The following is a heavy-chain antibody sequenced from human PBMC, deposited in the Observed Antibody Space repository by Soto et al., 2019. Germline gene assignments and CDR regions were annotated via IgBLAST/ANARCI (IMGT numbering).Heavy chain of an antibody. CDR2: IIPIFGTA. V-gene: IGHV1-69*13. CDR1: GGTFSSYA. D-gene: IGHD1-26*01. Sequence: ASVKVSCKASGGTFSSYAISWVRQAPGQGLEWMGGIIPIFGTANYAQKFQGRVTITADESTSTAYMELSSLRSEDTAVYYCARDGVGATSSPNAFDIWGQGTMVTVSS. J-gene: IGHJ3*02. CDR3: ARDGVGATSSPNAFDI.